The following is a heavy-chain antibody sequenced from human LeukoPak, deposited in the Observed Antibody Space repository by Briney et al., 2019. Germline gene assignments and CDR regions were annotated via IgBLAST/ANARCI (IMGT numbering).Heavy chain of an antibody. CDR3: AKSPGVNASRFYFDY. CDR1: GASISGYY. J-gene: IGHJ4*02. D-gene: IGHD2-2*01. Sequence: PSETLSLTCTVSGASISGYYWSWIRQPAGKGLEWIGRIYTTGSTNYNPSLKSRVTMSVDSSKNQFSLQVTSVTAADTAVYYCAKSPGVNASRFYFDYWGQGALVTVSS. CDR2: IYTTGST. V-gene: IGHV4-4*07.